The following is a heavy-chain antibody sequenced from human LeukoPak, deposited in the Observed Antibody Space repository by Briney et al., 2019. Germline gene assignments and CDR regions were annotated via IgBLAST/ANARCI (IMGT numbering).Heavy chain of an antibody. J-gene: IGHJ4*02. CDR2: IWFDGSNK. CDR3: ARDIRYCSGGRCPIDY. Sequence: GGSLRLSCVVSGFTFSSYGMQWVRQAPGKGLEWVAVIWFDGSNKYYADSVKGRFTISRDNSKNTLYLQMNSLRGEDTAVYFCARDIRYCSGGRCPIDYWGQGTLVTVSS. V-gene: IGHV3-33*01. CDR1: GFTFSSYG. D-gene: IGHD2-15*01.